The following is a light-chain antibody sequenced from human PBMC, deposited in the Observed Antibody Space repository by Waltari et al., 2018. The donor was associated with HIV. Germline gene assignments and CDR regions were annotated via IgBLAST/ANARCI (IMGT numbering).Light chain of an antibody. V-gene: IGLV2-14*03. J-gene: IGLJ2*01. CDR1: SIHIGDTNF. CDR3: ASYTTINTLI. Sequence: QSVLTQPASVFGSPGQSITISCTGTSIHIGDTNFVSCYQHHPGKAPKLMISAVTNRPSGVSNRFSGSKSGNTASLTISGLQAEDEAHYYCASYTTINTLIFGGGTKLTVL. CDR2: AVT.